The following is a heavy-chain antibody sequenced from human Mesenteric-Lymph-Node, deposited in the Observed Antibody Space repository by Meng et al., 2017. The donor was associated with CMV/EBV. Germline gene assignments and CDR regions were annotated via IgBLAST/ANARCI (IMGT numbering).Heavy chain of an antibody. CDR1: GGSINSYL. D-gene: IGHD2-8*01. CDR2: IYYSGST. J-gene: IGHJ4*02. Sequence: SETLSLTCTVSGGSINSYLWSWIRQPPGKGLEWIAYIYYSGSTNYNPSLKSRVTISVDTSKNQFSLKLTSVTAADTAVYYCARVAGYCTSGSCYKGSDYWGQGTLVTVSS. V-gene: IGHV4-59*12. CDR3: ARVAGYCTSGSCYKGSDY.